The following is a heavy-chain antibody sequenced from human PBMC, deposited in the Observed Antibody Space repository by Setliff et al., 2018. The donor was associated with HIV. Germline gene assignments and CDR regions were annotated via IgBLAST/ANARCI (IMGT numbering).Heavy chain of an antibody. D-gene: IGHD6-19*01. CDR2: MNPKSGNT. CDR1: GYTFTTND. V-gene: IGHV1-8*02. CDR3: AREPKSSSGWYGYFYRDV. J-gene: IGHJ6*03. Sequence: ASVKVSCKASGYTFTTNDIHWVRQATGQGLEWMGWMNPKSGNTGYAQKFQGRVTMTRDTSIGTAYMELSSLRSDDTAVYYCAREPKSSSGWYGYFYRDVWGKGTTVTVSS.